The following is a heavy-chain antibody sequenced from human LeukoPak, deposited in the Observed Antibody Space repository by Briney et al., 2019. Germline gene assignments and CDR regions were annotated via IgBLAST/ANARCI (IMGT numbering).Heavy chain of an antibody. CDR2: INHSGST. V-gene: IGHV4-34*01. J-gene: IGHJ5*02. CDR1: GVSFSGYY. D-gene: IGHD2-21*02. Sequence: PSETLSLTCAVYGVSFSGYYWSWIRQPPGKGLEWIGEINHSGSTNYNPSLKSRVTISVDTSKNQFSLKLSSVTAADTAVYYCARPCGGDCFHNWFDPWGQGTLVTVSS. CDR3: ARPCGGDCFHNWFDP.